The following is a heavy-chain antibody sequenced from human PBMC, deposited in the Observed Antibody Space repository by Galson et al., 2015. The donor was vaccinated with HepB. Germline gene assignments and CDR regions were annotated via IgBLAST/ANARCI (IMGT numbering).Heavy chain of an antibody. CDR2: SRNKPKGYST. CDR1: GFGFSDHY. J-gene: IGHJ4*02. D-gene: IGHD4-23*01. V-gene: IGHV3-72*01. Sequence: SLRLSCAVSGFGFSDHYIDWVRQAPGKGLEWVGRSRNKPKGYSTAYAASVKGRFTVSRDDSKNSVFLQMNSLRSEDTAVYYCARSEVTTVVTDFDSWGQGTLVTVSS. CDR3: ARSEVTTVVTDFDS.